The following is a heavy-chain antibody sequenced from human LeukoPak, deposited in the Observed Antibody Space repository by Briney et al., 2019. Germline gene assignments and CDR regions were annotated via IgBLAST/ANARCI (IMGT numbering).Heavy chain of an antibody. Sequence: GGSLRLSCAASGFTFNTSGMNWVRQAPGKGLEWISYISSSGSNIYYADSVKGRFTISRDNAKNSLYLQMNSLRAEDTAVYYCAELGITMIGGAWGKGTTVTISS. J-gene: IGHJ6*04. CDR3: AELGITMIGGA. D-gene: IGHD3-10*02. CDR1: GFTFNTSG. CDR2: ISSSGSNI. V-gene: IGHV3-48*03.